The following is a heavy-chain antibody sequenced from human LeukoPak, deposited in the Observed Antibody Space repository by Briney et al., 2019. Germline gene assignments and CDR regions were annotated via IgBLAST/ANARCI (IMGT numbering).Heavy chain of an antibody. CDR2: ISSNGGST. CDR3: VKEYGDYEFDY. Sequence: GGSLRLSCSASGFTFGSYAMHWVRQAPGKGLEYFSAISSNGGSTYYADSMKGRFTISRDNSKNTLYLQMSSLSAEDTAVYYCVKEYGDYEFDYWGQGTLVTVSS. D-gene: IGHD4-17*01. CDR1: GFTFGSYA. V-gene: IGHV3-64D*06. J-gene: IGHJ4*02.